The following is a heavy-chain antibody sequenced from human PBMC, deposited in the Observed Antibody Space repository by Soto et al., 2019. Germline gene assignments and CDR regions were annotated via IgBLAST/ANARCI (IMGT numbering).Heavy chain of an antibody. CDR3: ARAYCSGGSCPPYYYGMDV. D-gene: IGHD2-15*01. V-gene: IGHV3-33*01. CDR2: IWYDGSNK. Sequence: QVQLVESGGGVVQPGRSLRLSCAASGFTFSSYGMHWVRQAPRKGLEWVAVIWYDGSNKYYADSVKGRFTISIDNSKNTLYLQMNSLRAEDTAVYYCARAYCSGGSCPPYYYGMDVWGQGTTVTVSS. CDR1: GFTFSSYG. J-gene: IGHJ6*02.